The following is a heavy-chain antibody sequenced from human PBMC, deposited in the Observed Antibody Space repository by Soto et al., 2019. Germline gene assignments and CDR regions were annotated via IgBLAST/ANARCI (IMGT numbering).Heavy chain of an antibody. Sequence: ASVKVSCKVSGYTLTELSMHWVRQAPGKGLEWMGGFDPEDGETIYAQKFQGRVTMTEDTSTDTAYMELSSLRSEDTAVYYCATVHRRFLEWLSFDYWGQGTLVTVSS. V-gene: IGHV1-24*01. D-gene: IGHD3-3*01. CDR3: ATVHRRFLEWLSFDY. J-gene: IGHJ4*02. CDR1: GYTLTELS. CDR2: FDPEDGET.